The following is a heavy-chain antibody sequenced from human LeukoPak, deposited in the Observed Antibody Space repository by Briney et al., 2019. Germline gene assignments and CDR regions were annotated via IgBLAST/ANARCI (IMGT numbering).Heavy chain of an antibody. CDR2: IYTSGST. CDR1: SGSISSGSYY. J-gene: IGHJ4*02. Sequence: PSETLSLTCTVSSGSISSGSYYWSWIRQPAGKGLEWIGRIYTSGSTNYNPSLKSRVTISVDTSKNQFSLKLSSVTAADTAMYYCARDITNFDWLLSGFDYWGQGTLVTVSS. CDR3: ARDITNFDWLLSGFDY. V-gene: IGHV4-61*02. D-gene: IGHD3-9*01.